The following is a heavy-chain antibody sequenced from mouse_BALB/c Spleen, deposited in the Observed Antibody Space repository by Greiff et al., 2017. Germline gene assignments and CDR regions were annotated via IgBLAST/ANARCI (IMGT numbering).Heavy chain of an antibody. CDR2: IDPVNGNT. CDR1: GFNFKDSY. J-gene: IGHJ2*01. Sequence: EVQLQQSGAEFVKPGASVKLSCTASGFNFKDSYMHWVQQTPEQGLEWIGWIDPVNGNTKYDPKFQGKVTITADTSSNTAYLQLSSLASEDTAVYYCAGRSPYFDYWGQGTTLTVSS. D-gene: IGHD1-1*01. V-gene: IGHV14-3*02. CDR3: AGRSPYFDY.